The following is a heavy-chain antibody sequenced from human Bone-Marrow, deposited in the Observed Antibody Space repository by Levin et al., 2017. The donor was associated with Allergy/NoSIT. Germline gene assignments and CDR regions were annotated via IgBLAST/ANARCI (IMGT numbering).Heavy chain of an antibody. CDR3: ARVEYGSGSPIHYYYYYMDV. D-gene: IGHD3-10*01. CDR1: GYRFTSYW. J-gene: IGHJ6*03. CDR2: IYPGDSDT. V-gene: IGHV5-51*01. Sequence: GASVKVSCQASGYRFTSYWIGWVRQLPGKGLEWMGIIYPGDSDTRYSPSFQGQVTISADKSTSTAYLQWSSLQASDTAMYYCARVEYGSGSPIHYYYYYMDVWGKGTTVIVSS.